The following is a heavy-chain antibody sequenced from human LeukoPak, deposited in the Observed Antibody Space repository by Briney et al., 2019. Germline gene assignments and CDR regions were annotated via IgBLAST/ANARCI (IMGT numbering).Heavy chain of an antibody. CDR3: ARHLRGEQQLSGFDY. Sequence: PSETLSLTCTVSGGSISSYYWSWIRQPPGKGLEWIGYIYYGGSTKYNPSLRSRVTISADTSKNQFSLELSSVTAADTAVYYCARHLRGEQQLSGFDYWGQGTPVTVSS. D-gene: IGHD6-13*01. CDR1: GGSISSYY. J-gene: IGHJ4*02. V-gene: IGHV4-59*08. CDR2: IYYGGST.